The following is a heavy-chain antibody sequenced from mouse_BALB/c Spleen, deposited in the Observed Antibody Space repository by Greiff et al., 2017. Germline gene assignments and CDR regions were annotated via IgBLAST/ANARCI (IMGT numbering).Heavy chain of an antibody. V-gene: IGHV1S137*01. Sequence: VQLQESGAELVRPGVSVKISCKGSGYTFTDYAMNWVKQSHAKSLEWIGVISTYYGDASYNQKFKGKATMTVDKSSSTAYMELARLTSEDSAIYYCARLNWYDIDYWGQGTTLTVSS. CDR3: ARLNWYDIDY. CDR1: GYTFTDYA. J-gene: IGHJ2*01. CDR2: ISTYYGDA. D-gene: IGHD2-14*01.